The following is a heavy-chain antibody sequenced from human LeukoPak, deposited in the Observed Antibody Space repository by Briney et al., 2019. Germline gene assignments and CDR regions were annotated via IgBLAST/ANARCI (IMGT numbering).Heavy chain of an antibody. J-gene: IGHJ4*02. D-gene: IGHD4-17*01. CDR3: ARALRTGQGDYVPVL. CDR1: GYKFTNYR. Sequence: GESLKISCKASGYKFTNYRIGWVRKMPGKGLEWMKIIYPGDSETRYSPSFQGQVTISADRSIGTMYLQWSSLKASDTAIYYCARALRTGQGDYVPVLWGQGTLVIVSS. V-gene: IGHV5-51*01. CDR2: IYPGDSET.